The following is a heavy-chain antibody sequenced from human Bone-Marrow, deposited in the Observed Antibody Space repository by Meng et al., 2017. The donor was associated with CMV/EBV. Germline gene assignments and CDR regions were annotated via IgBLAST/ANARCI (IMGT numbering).Heavy chain of an antibody. D-gene: IGHD2-2*01. V-gene: IGHV3-30*04. Sequence: GESLKISCAASGFTFSSYAMHWVRQAPGKGLEWVAVISYDGSNKYYAASVKGRFTISRDNSKNTLYLQMNSLRAEDTAVYYCARDHEVVVVPAATNWFDPWGQGNLVTVSS. CDR3: ARDHEVVVVPAATNWFDP. CDR1: GFTFSSYA. CDR2: ISYDGSNK. J-gene: IGHJ5*02.